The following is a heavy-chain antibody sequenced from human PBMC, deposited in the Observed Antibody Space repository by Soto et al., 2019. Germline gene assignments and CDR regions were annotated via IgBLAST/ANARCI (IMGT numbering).Heavy chain of an antibody. D-gene: IGHD5-18*01. J-gene: IGHJ5*02. CDR3: GRAVDSAMVDNWIDP. CDR1: GDSVRSHY. Sequence: QVQLQESGPGLVKPSETLSLTCAVSGDSVRSHYWSWIRQPPGKGLEWIGYISYTGGSNYNPALGSRVTISLDTSKSQFSLTLTSLTAADTAVYYCGRAVDSAMVDNWIDPWGQGTLVTVSS. V-gene: IGHV4-59*02. CDR2: ISYTGGS.